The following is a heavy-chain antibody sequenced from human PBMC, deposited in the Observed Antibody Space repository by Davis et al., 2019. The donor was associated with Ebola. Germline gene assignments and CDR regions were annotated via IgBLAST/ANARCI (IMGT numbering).Heavy chain of an antibody. CDR3: ARVQTAGTFDY. CDR2: ISTTSTII. V-gene: IGHV3-11*01. Sequence: PGGSLRLSCAASGFTFWDYYMTWIRQAPGKGLEWVSYISTTSTIIYYADSMKGRFTISRDNTKNSLYLQVNSLRAEDTAVYYCARVQTAGTFDYWGRGTLVTVSS. J-gene: IGHJ4*02. CDR1: GFTFWDYY. D-gene: IGHD6-13*01.